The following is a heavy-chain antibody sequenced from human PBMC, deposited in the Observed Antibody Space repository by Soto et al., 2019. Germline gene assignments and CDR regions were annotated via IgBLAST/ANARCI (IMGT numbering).Heavy chain of an antibody. CDR1: GYTFSNYG. CDR2: ISLYSDGT. CDR3: ARVVPGAEAWFGP. D-gene: IGHD2-2*01. J-gene: IGHJ5*02. V-gene: IGHV1-18*01. Sequence: QVQLVQSGGEVKRPGASVKVSCKTSGYTFSNYGITWVRQAPGQPLEWLGWISLYSDGTNYAQKFQGRVSMTTDTSTTTGEMGLMSLRSDDTAVYYCARVVPGAEAWFGPWGQGTLVTVSS.